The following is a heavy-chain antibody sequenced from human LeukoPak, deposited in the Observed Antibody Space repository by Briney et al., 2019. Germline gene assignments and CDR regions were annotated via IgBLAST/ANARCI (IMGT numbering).Heavy chain of an antibody. CDR3: AGLPHRYFHF. J-gene: IGHJ4*02. D-gene: IGHD1-14*01. CDR2: IHPGDSDT. CDR1: GYSFTNYW. V-gene: IGHV5-51*01. Sequence: PGESLKISSKASGYSFTNYWIGCVRHMPGQGLEWMGIIHPGDSDTRYSPSFQGQVTISVDKSVTTAYLQWSSLKASDTAMYFCAGLPHRYFHFWGQGTLVTVSS.